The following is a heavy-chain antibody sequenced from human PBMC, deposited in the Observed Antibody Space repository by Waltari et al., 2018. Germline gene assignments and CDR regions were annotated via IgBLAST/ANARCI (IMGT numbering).Heavy chain of an antibody. CDR3: TRVSTVPAAADAFDI. D-gene: IGHD2-2*01. CDR2: IRTRSHGGTT. J-gene: IGHJ3*02. CDR1: EFTFDDYA. V-gene: IGHV3-49*03. Sequence: EVQVVESGGDLVQPGRSLRLSCIGSEFTFDDYAMSWFRQAPGKGLGWVGLIRTRSHGGTTEYAASVKGRFSISRNDFRRIAYLQMNSLKTEDTAVYYCTRVSTVPAAADAFDIWGQGTMVTVSS.